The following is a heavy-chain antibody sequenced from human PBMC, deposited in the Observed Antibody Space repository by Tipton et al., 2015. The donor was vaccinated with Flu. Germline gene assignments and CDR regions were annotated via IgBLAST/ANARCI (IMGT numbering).Heavy chain of an antibody. Sequence: TLSLTCSVSGGSISYYYWNWIRQPPGKGLEWIGFSYYSGSTSYNPSLQSRVTISVDTSRNQFSLNLKSVTAADTAVYYCARDPGSRMFDPWGQGTLVTVSS. J-gene: IGHJ5*02. CDR1: GGSISYYY. CDR3: ARDPGSRMFDP. D-gene: IGHD6-13*01. V-gene: IGHV4-59*01. CDR2: SYYSGST.